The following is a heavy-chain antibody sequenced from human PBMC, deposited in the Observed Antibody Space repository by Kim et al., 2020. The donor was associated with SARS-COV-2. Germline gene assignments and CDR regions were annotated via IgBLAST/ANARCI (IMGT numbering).Heavy chain of an antibody. Sequence: GGSLRLSCAASGFSFSSYWMTWVRQAPGKGLEWVANIKQDGTQTYYVDSVKGRFTISRDNAKNSLYLQMNSLTADDTAVYYCARDGEVYGSGRGAVDILG. CDR2: IKQDGTQT. CDR1: GFSFSSYW. D-gene: IGHD6-19*01. J-gene: IGHJ3*02. V-gene: IGHV3-7*01. CDR3: ARDGEVYGSGRGAVDI.